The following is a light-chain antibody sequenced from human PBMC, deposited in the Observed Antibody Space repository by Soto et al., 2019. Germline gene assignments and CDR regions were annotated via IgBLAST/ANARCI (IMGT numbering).Light chain of an antibody. CDR2: DAS. J-gene: IGKJ5*01. V-gene: IGKV1-5*01. Sequence: DIQVTQSPSTLSASVGDRVTITCRASQSLRGWLAWYQQRPGKAPKALIYDASTLASGVPSRLNGSGSGTEFTLTISSLQPDDFATYYCQQYIDYSTFGQGTRLEIK. CDR3: QQYIDYST. CDR1: QSLRGW.